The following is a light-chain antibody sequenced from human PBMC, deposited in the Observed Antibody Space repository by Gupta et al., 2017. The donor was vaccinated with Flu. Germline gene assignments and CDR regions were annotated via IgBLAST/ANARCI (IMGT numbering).Light chain of an antibody. CDR3: CSVDRNGEQRV. CDR1: AFQKNY. Sequence: GQTARITCSGDAFQKNYAYWYHLPSGRAPQLVIYEDIKRPSGIPERFSGSTSGTRETLTITDAQVDDEGAYYCCSVDRNGEQRVCGGGTKLAVL. V-gene: IGLV3-10*01. J-gene: IGLJ3*02. CDR2: EDI.